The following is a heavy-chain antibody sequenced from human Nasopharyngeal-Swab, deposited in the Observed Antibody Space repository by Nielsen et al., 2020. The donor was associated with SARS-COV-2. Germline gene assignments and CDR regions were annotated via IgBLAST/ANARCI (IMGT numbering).Heavy chain of an antibody. D-gene: IGHD3-22*01. J-gene: IGHJ5*02. CDR3: AKDWLYTSAWYGGS. CDR2: ISGSGFT. V-gene: IGHV3-23*01. Sequence: WIRQPPGKGLEWVSSISGSGFTYYSGSVKGRFIISRDNSMDTLYLQMNSLRAEDTATYYCAKDWLYTSAWYGGSWGQGTLVTVSS.